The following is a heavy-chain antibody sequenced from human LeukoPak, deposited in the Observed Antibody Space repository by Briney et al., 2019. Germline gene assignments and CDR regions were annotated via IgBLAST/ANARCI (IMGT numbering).Heavy chain of an antibody. CDR3: TRGNLSPTSPEPLYYGMDV. Sequence: GGSLRLSCAASGFTFSSYGMHWVRQAPGKGLEWVAVISYDGSNKYYADSVKGRFTISRDNSKNTLYLQMNSLKTEDTAVYYCTRGNLSPTSPEPLYYGMDVWGQGTTVTVSS. CDR2: ISYDGSNK. CDR1: GFTFSSYG. V-gene: IGHV3-30*03. J-gene: IGHJ6*02. D-gene: IGHD1-14*01.